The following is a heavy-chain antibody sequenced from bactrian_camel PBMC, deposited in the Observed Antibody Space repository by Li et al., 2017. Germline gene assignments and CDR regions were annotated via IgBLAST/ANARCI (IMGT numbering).Heavy chain of an antibody. V-gene: IGHV3S9*01. CDR3: AAHCRPSLPVQHTVVRTPWDFDF. CDR1: GYTYRDYC. Sequence: VQLVESGGGSVQAGGSLRLSCAASGYTYRDYCMGWFRQVPGKEREGIATFHRDGYPVYADGVKGRFTISQDSAKNTVYLHMNSLKPEDTAIYTCAAHCRPSLPVQHTVVRTPWDFDFWGRGTQVTVS. CDR2: FHRDGYP. J-gene: IGHJ4*01. D-gene: IGHD6*01.